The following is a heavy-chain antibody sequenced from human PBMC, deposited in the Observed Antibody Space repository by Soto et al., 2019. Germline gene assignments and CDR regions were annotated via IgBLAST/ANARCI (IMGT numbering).Heavy chain of an antibody. CDR1: VYSFTDYG. D-gene: IGHD5-18*01. V-gene: IGHV1-18*01. CDR3: ARDEIQREFDY. CDR2: ISGYNGNT. J-gene: IGHJ4*02. Sequence: SLKVRSKGPVYSFTDYGISWGRQAPGQGLEWMGWISGYNGNTNYAGKLQDRVTMTKDTSTSTAYMEVRSLRSDDTAVCYCARDEIQREFDYWGQGTLVTVSS.